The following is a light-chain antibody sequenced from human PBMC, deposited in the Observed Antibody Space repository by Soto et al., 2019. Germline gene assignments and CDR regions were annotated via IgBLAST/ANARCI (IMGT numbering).Light chain of an antibody. CDR1: QSISSY. Sequence: EIQMTQSPTSLSASVGDRVTITGRASQSISSYLNWYQQKPGKAPKLLIYAASSLQSGVPSRFSGSGSGTDFTLTISSLQPEDFATYYCQQSYSTLVTFGQGTKVDIK. CDR2: AAS. V-gene: IGKV1-39*01. CDR3: QQSYSTLVT. J-gene: IGKJ1*01.